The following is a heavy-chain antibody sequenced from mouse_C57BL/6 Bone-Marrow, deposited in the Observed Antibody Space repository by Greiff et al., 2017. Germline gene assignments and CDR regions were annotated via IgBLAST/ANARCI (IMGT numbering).Heavy chain of an antibody. J-gene: IGHJ3*01. Sequence: EVQLQQSGTVLARPGASVKMSCKTSGYTFTSYWMHWVKQRPGQGLEWIGAIYPGNSDTSYNQKFKGKAKLTAVTSASTAYMELSSLTSEDSAVYYCATGGYWDCYYAWFAYWGQGTRVTVSA. V-gene: IGHV1-5*01. D-gene: IGHD2-3*01. CDR1: GYTFTSYW. CDR3: ATGGYWDCYYAWFAY. CDR2: IYPGNSDT.